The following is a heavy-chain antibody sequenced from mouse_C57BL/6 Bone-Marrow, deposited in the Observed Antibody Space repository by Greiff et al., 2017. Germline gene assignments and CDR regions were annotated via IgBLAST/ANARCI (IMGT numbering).Heavy chain of an antibody. Sequence: EVQLQQSGPELVKPGASVKMSCKASGYTFTDYNMHWVKQSHGKSLEWIGYINPNNGGTSYNQKFKGKATLTVNKSSSTAYMELRSLTSEDSAVYYCANDLLLLRRNYYAMDYWGQGTSVPVSS. CDR1: GYTFTDYN. CDR3: ANDLLLLRRNYYAMDY. D-gene: IGHD2-2*01. V-gene: IGHV1-22*01. CDR2: INPNNGGT. J-gene: IGHJ4*01.